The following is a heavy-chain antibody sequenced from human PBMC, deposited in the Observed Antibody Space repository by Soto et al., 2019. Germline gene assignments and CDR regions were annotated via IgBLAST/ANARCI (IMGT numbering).Heavy chain of an antibody. V-gene: IGHV4-30-4*01. CDR1: GGSINSNAYY. D-gene: IGHD5-12*01. Sequence: QVQLQESGPGLVKPSQTLSLTCSVSGGSINSNAYYWSWLRQPPGKGLEWLGYIHNSGSSHYRPSLKSRLNISLDTSKNQFSLRVTSVTPADTAVYSCARLRDGYNSFDYWGLGILVTVSS. CDR2: IHNSGSS. J-gene: IGHJ4*02. CDR3: ARLRDGYNSFDY.